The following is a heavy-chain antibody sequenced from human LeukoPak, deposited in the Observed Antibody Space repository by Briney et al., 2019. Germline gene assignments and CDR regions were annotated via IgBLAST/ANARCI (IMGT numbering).Heavy chain of an antibody. CDR2: IYYSGST. CDR1: GGSISSGGYY. D-gene: IGHD6-19*01. J-gene: IGHJ4*02. Sequence: PSETLSLTCTVSGGSISSGGYYWSWIRQHPGKGLEWIGYIYYSGSTYYNPSLKSRVTISVDTSKNQFSLRLSSVTAADTAIYYCARAVSGRFDYWGQGTLVTVSS. V-gene: IGHV4-31*03. CDR3: ARAVSGRFDY.